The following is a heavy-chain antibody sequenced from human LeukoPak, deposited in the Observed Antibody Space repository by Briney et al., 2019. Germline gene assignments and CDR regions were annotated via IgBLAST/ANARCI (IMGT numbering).Heavy chain of an antibody. Sequence: PGGSLRLSCAASGFTVSSNYMSWVRQAPGKGLGWVSVIYSGGSTYYADSVKGRFTISRDNSKNTLYLQMNSLRAEDTAVYYCARGDYDILTGPSPYYFDYWGQGTLVTVSS. CDR3: ARGDYDILTGPSPYYFDY. V-gene: IGHV3-53*01. CDR2: IYSGGST. D-gene: IGHD3-9*01. CDR1: GFTVSSNY. J-gene: IGHJ4*02.